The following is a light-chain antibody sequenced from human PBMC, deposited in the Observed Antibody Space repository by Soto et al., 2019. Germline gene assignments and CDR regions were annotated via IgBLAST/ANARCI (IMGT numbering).Light chain of an antibody. Sequence: QPVLTQPPSASGSPGQSVTISCTGTSSDVGGYNYVFWYQQHPGKAPKLMIYEVSKRPSGVPDRFSGSKSGNTASLTVSGLQAEDEADYYCSSYAGSNNYVFGTGTKLTVL. CDR3: SSYAGSNNYV. V-gene: IGLV2-8*01. CDR1: SSDVGGYNY. CDR2: EVS. J-gene: IGLJ1*01.